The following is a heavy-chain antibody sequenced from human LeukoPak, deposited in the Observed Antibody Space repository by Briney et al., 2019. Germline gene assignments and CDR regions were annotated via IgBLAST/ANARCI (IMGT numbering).Heavy chain of an antibody. V-gene: IGHV4-39*07. CDR3: ARVLPPRLYYYDRPVWFDP. J-gene: IGHJ5*02. D-gene: IGHD3-22*01. CDR2: IYYSGST. CDR1: GGSISSSSYY. Sequence: SETLSLTCTVSGGSISSSSYYWGWIRQPPGKGLEWIGSIYYSGSTYYNPSLKSRVTISVDTSKNEFSLKLSSVTAADTAVYYCARVLPPRLYYYDRPVWFDPWGQGTLVTVSS.